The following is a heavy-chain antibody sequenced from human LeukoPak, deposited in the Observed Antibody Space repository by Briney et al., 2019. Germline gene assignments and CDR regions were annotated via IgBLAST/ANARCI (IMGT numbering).Heavy chain of an antibody. CDR3: ARRVYYDSSGYYPY. Sequence: SETLSLTCAVYGGSFSGYYWSWIRQPPGKGLGWIGEINHSGSTNYNPSLKSRVTISVDTSKNQFSLKLSSVTAADTAVYYCARRVYYDSSGYYPYWGRGTLVTVSS. CDR1: GGSFSGYY. D-gene: IGHD3-22*01. V-gene: IGHV4-34*01. CDR2: INHSGST. J-gene: IGHJ4*02.